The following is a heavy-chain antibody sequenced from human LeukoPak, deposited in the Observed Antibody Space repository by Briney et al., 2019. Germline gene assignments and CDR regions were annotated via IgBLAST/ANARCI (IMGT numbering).Heavy chain of an antibody. CDR2: ISGSGGFT. J-gene: IGHJ6*03. CDR3: ARCRRGVVRGYYYYYMDV. Sequence: PGGSLRLSCAASGFTFSSYAMSWVRQAPGKGLEWVSAISGSGGFTYYADSVKGRFTISRDNSKNTLYLQMNSLRAEDTAVYYCARCRRGVVRGYYYYYMDVWGKGTTVTISS. V-gene: IGHV3-23*01. D-gene: IGHD3-10*01. CDR1: GFTFSSYA.